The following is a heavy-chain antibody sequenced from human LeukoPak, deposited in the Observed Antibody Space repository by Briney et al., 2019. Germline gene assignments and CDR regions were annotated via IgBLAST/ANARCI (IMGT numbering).Heavy chain of an antibody. CDR1: GFSFSNFG. CDR3: AKGLGEFASAPDS. D-gene: IGHD6-6*01. J-gene: IGHJ5*01. Sequence: GGSLRLSCAASGFSFSNFGMSWVRQAPGKGLEWVSAISGSGVTTYYADSVKGRFIISRDNSQNRLFLQVNSLRVEDTAVYYCAKGLGEFASAPDSWGQGTLVTVSS. V-gene: IGHV3-23*01. CDR2: ISGSGVTT.